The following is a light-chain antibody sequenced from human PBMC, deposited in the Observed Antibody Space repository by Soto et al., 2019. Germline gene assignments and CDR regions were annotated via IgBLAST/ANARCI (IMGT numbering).Light chain of an antibody. V-gene: IGLV1-44*01. J-gene: IGLJ1*01. CDR1: SSNIGANT. CDR3: AAWDDSLGAYV. Sequence: SVLTQPPSVSGAPGQRVTISCTGNSSNIGANTVNWYQQLPGTAPRLLIYTNNQRPSGVPQRFSGSKTGTSASLAIGGLQSEDGADYYCAAWDDSLGAYVFGTGTKVTVL. CDR2: TNN.